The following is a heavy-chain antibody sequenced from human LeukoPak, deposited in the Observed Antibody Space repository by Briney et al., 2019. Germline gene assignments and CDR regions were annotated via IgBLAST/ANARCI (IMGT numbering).Heavy chain of an antibody. CDR2: IYYTGSS. D-gene: IGHD2-21*02. V-gene: IGHV4-59*01. CDR1: GGSISSYY. Sequence: SETLSLTCTVSGGSISSYYWNWIRQPPGERLEWIGYIYYTGSSNYNPSLKSRVTISLDTSKNQFSLKLSSVTAADTAVYYCARRVVVVTANDKSDAFDVWGQGTVVTVSS. CDR3: ARRVVVVTANDKSDAFDV. J-gene: IGHJ3*01.